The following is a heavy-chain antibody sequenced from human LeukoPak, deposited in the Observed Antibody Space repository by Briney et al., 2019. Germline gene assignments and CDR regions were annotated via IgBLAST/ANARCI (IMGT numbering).Heavy chain of an antibody. J-gene: IGHJ4*02. CDR2: MRGQSFGVAT. CDR3: SSNLPTTLTTIFVS. Sequence: KSGGSLRLSCTASGFAFGDHAMSWFRQAPGKGLEWVGFMRGQSFGVATEYAASVRGRFTISRDASKKIAYLQMNSLRTEDTAVYYCSSNLPTTLTTIFVSWGQGTLVTVSS. V-gene: IGHV3-49*05. D-gene: IGHD4-11*01. CDR1: GFAFGDHA.